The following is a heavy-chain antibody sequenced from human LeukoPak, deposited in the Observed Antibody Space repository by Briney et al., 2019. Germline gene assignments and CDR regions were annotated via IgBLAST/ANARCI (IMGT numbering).Heavy chain of an antibody. D-gene: IGHD2-15*01. V-gene: IGHV3-11*01. CDR1: GFTFSDYY. CDR3: ARDWIGGSHFDY. Sequence: NPGGSLRLSCAASGFTFSDYYMSWIRQAPGKGLEWLSYISSSGSTIYYADSVKGRFTISRDNAKNSLYLQMNSLRAEDTAVYYCARDWIGGSHFDYWGQGTLVTVSS. J-gene: IGHJ4*02. CDR2: ISSSGSTI.